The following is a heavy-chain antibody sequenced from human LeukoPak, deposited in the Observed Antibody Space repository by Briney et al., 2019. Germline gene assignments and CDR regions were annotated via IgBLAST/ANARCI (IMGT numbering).Heavy chain of an antibody. Sequence: GGSLRLSCAASGFTFSSYAMNWVRQAPGKGLEWVSSISSSSSYIYYADSVKGRFTISRDNAKNSLYLQMNSLRAEDTAVYYCASSTYYYGSGSYPYFDYWGQGTLVTVSS. CDR3: ASSTYYYGSGSYPYFDY. CDR1: GFTFSSYA. J-gene: IGHJ4*02. CDR2: ISSSSSYI. D-gene: IGHD3-10*01. V-gene: IGHV3-21*01.